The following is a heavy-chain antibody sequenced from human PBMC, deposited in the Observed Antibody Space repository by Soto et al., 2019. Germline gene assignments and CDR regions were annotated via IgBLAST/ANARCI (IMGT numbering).Heavy chain of an antibody. V-gene: IGHV3-23*01. CDR1: GFTFSTYS. Sequence: EVQLLESGGGLVQPEGSLRLSCAASGFTFSTYSMAWVRQAPGKGPEWVSGLSGGGINTFYADSVKGRFTISVDNSKNTVDLQMNSLRVEDTAVYYCAKWSGYGDEWGQGTLVTVSS. J-gene: IGHJ4*02. CDR2: LSGGGINT. CDR3: AKWSGYGDE. D-gene: IGHD5-12*01.